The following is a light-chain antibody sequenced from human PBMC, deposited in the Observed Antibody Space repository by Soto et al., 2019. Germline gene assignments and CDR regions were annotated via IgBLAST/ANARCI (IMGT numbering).Light chain of an antibody. J-gene: IGLJ1*01. Sequence: QAVVTQEPSLTVSPGGTVTLTCGSSTGAVTSGHYPHWFQQKPGQAPRTLIYDTSIKHSCTPARFSGSLLGGKAALTLSGAQPEDEADYYCLVIYTGVGEVFGTGTKVTVL. CDR1: TGAVTSGHY. CDR3: LVIYTGVGEV. V-gene: IGLV7-46*01. CDR2: DTS.